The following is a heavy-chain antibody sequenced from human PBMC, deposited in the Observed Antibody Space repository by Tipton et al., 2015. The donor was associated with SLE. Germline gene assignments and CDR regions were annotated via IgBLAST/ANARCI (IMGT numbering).Heavy chain of an antibody. D-gene: IGHD3-10*01. CDR2: IIPIFGTA. Sequence: QLVQSGPEVKKPGSSVKVSCKASGGTFSSYAISWVRQAPGQGLEWMGGIIPIFGTANYAQKFQGRVTITADESTSTAYMELNSLRSEDTAVYYCARETRGLVWFGELLSWGQGTLVTVSS. J-gene: IGHJ5*02. CDR1: GGTFSSYA. V-gene: IGHV1-69*01. CDR3: ARETRGLVWFGELLS.